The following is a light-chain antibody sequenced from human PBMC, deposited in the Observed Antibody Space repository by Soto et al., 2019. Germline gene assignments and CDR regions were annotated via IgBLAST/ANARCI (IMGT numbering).Light chain of an antibody. CDR3: VSYTGSSTSYV. V-gene: IGLV1-40*01. CDR1: TSNIGPAYD. J-gene: IGLJ1*01. Sequence: QSWLRQPRSVSGAPVQRVTISCTGTTSNIGPAYDVHRYKRLPGAAPILLLTDKYDRPTGVRGGFSGSKSGNTASLPISGLQAELEADYYCVSYTGSSTSYVFGTGTKVTVL. CDR2: DKY.